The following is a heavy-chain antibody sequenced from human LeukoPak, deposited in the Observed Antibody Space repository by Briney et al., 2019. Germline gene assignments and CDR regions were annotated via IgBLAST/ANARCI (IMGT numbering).Heavy chain of an antibody. Sequence: SETLSLTCTVSGASMNSNYWSWIRQPPGRGLEWLGYIYYSGNTNSSPSLGSRVTMSLDASKNQFSLKVNSVTAADTAIYSCASTRRAAVAGRFDSWGQGTLVTVSS. CDR2: IYYSGNT. CDR3: ASTRRAAVAGRFDS. J-gene: IGHJ4*02. CDR1: GASMNSNY. D-gene: IGHD6-19*01. V-gene: IGHV4-59*08.